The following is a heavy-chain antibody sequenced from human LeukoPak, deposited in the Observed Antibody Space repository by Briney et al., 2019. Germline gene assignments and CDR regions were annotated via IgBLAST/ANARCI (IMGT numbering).Heavy chain of an antibody. CDR2: INPNSGGT. V-gene: IGHV1-2*02. CDR1: GYTFTGYY. Sequence: ASVKVSCKASGYTFTGYYMHWVRQAPGQGLEWMGWINPNSGGTNYAQKFQGRVTMTRDTSISTAYMELSRLRSDDTAVYYCARDGNCSSTSCYHFDYWGQGTLSPSPQ. D-gene: IGHD2-2*01. CDR3: ARDGNCSSTSCYHFDY. J-gene: IGHJ4*02.